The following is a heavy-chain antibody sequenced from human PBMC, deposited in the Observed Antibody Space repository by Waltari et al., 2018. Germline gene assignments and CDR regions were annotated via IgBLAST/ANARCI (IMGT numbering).Heavy chain of an antibody. J-gene: IGHJ6*02. Sequence: EVQLLESGGGLVQPGGSLRLSCAASGFTFSSYAMSWVRQAPGKGLGWVSAISGSGGSTYYADSVKGRFTISRDNSKNTLYLQMNSLRAEDTAVYYCAKGVNYYYYYGMDVWGQGTTVTVSS. CDR2: ISGSGGST. D-gene: IGHD2-21*01. CDR1: GFTFSSYA. CDR3: AKGVNYYYYYGMDV. V-gene: IGHV3-23*01.